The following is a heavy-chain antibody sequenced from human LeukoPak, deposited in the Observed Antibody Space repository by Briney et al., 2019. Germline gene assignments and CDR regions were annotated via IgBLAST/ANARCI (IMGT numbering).Heavy chain of an antibody. Sequence: GGSLRLSCAASGFTFSSYAMHWVRQAPGKGLEWVAVISYDGSNKYYADSVKGRFTISRDNSKNTLYLQMNSLRAEDTAVYYCAIFSQYSSSWGPFDYWGQGTLVTVSS. CDR3: AIFSQYSSSWGPFDY. CDR1: GFTFSSYA. J-gene: IGHJ4*02. D-gene: IGHD6-13*01. CDR2: ISYDGSNK. V-gene: IGHV3-30-3*01.